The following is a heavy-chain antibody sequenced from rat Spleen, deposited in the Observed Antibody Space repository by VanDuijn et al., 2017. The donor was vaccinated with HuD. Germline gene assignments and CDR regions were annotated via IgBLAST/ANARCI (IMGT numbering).Heavy chain of an antibody. D-gene: IGHD4-3*01. V-gene: IGHV3-3*01. J-gene: IGHJ1*01. CDR1: GNSIANGYR. CDR3: ARSGDWGYWYFDF. CDR2: INSAGPT. Sequence: EVQLQESGPGLVKPSQSLSLTCSVTGNSIANGYRWNWIRRFQGSKLEWMGYINSAGPTVYNPSLKSRISITRDPSKNQSFLQLNSVTTEDTATYYCARSGDWGYWYFDFWGPGTMVTVSS.